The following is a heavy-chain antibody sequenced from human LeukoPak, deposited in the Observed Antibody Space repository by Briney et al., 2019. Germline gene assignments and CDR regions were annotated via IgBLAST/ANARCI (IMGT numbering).Heavy chain of an antibody. Sequence: AGGSLRLSCSASGFSFSTDGMSWVRQAPGKGLEWVSGILGLGGASRTYYADSVKGRFTISRDNSKNTLYLQMNSLRAEDTAVYYCAHETMYQLDYWGQGTLVTVSS. CDR1: GFSFSTDG. CDR3: AHETMYQLDY. D-gene: IGHD2-2*01. CDR2: ILGLGGASRT. J-gene: IGHJ4*02. V-gene: IGHV3-23*01.